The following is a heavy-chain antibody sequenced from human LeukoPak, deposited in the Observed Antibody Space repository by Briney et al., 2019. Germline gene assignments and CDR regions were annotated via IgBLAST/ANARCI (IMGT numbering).Heavy chain of an antibody. CDR2: IYYSGST. J-gene: IGHJ4*02. D-gene: IGHD5-18*01. V-gene: IGHV4-59*01. CDR1: GGSISSYY. CDR3: ARGSEDTAMVTGY. Sequence: KSSETLSLTCTVSGGSISSYYWSWIRQPPGKGLEWIGYIYYSGSTNYNPSLKSRVTISVDTSKNQFSLKLSSVTAADTAVYYCARGSEDTAMVTGYWGQGTLVTVSS.